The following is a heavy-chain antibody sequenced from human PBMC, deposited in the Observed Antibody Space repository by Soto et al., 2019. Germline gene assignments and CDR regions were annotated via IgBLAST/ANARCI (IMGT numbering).Heavy chain of an antibody. CDR2: IIPILGIP. J-gene: IGHJ6*02. Sequence: QVQLVQSGAEVKKPGSSVKVSCKASGGTFSTYTITWVRQAPGQGLEWMGRIIPILGIPNYAQKFQGRVTITADKSTSTDSMELSSLRSEDTAVYYCARLRDSDGMDVWGQGTTVTVSS. V-gene: IGHV1-69*02. CDR3: ARLRDSDGMDV. CDR1: GGTFSTYT. D-gene: IGHD1-26*01.